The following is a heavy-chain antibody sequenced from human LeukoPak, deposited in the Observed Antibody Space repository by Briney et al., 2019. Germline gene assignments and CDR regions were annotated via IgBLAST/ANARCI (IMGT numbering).Heavy chain of an antibody. Sequence: ASVKVSCKASGYTFTSYDITWMRQATGQGLEWMGWRNPNSGNTGYAQKFQGRVTMTSNTSISTAYMELSSLRSEDTAVYYCASLAGRKTGTDPTHYYYYMDVWGKGATVTVSS. CDR2: RNPNSGNT. CDR3: ASLAGRKTGTDPTHYYYYMDV. V-gene: IGHV1-8*01. D-gene: IGHD1-1*01. J-gene: IGHJ6*03. CDR1: GYTFTSYD.